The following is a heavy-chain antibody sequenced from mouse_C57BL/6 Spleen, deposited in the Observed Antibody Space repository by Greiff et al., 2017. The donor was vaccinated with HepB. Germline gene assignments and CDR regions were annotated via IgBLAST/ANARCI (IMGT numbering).Heavy chain of an antibody. Sequence: EVQLVESGGGLVQPKGSLKLSCAASGFSFNTYAMNWVRQAPGKGLEWVARIRSKSNNYATYYADSVKDRFTISRDDSESMLYLQMNNLKTEDTAMYYCVRHESKRYYYAMDYWGQGTSVTVSS. J-gene: IGHJ4*01. CDR2: IRSKSNNYAT. D-gene: IGHD2-5*01. CDR1: GFSFNTYA. V-gene: IGHV10-1*01. CDR3: VRHESKRYYYAMDY.